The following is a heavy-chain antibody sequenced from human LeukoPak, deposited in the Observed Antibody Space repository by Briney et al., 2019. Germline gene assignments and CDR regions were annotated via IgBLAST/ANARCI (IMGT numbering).Heavy chain of an antibody. CDR1: GYTFTSYG. CDR3: ARDAGRYDSSGYSSWIAEYFQH. V-gene: IGHV1-18*01. J-gene: IGHJ1*01. CDR2: ISAYNGNT. Sequence: GASVKVSCKASGYTFTSYGISWVRQAPGQGLEWMGWISAYNGNTNYAQKLQGRVTMTTDTSTSTTYMELRSLRSDDTAVYYCARDAGRYDSSGYSSWIAEYFQHWGQGTLVTVSS. D-gene: IGHD3-22*01.